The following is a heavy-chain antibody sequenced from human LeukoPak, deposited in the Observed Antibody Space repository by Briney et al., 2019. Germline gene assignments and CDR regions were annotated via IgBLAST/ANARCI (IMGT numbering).Heavy chain of an antibody. V-gene: IGHV1-18*04. CDR3: ARAGYKAWFDP. J-gene: IGHJ5*02. CDR2: ISAFNGNT. Sequence: GASVKVSCKASGYTFTSYGISWVRQAPGQGLEWMGWISAFNGNTNYAQKLQGRVTMTTDTSTSTAYLELRSLRSDDAAVYYCARAGYKAWFDPWGQGTLVTVSS. D-gene: IGHD2-2*02. CDR1: GYTFTSYG.